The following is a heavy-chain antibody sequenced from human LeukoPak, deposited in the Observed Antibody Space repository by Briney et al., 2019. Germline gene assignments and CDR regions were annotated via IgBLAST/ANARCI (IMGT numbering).Heavy chain of an antibody. CDR3: AKGGDRSGSLGGNGMDV. CDR2: MRGGGSI. J-gene: IGHJ6*02. CDR1: GFTFSNYG. D-gene: IGHD6-19*01. V-gene: IGHV3-23*01. Sequence: GGSLRLSCAASGFTFSNYGMSWVRQARGKGPEWVSGMRGGGSIEYADSVKGRFTISRDNSKNTLYLEMNSLRAEDTAVYCCAKGGDRSGSLGGNGMDVWGQGTTVTVSS.